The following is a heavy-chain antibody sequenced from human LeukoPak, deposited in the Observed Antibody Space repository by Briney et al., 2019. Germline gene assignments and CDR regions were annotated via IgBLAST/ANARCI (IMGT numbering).Heavy chain of an antibody. V-gene: IGHV3-23*01. D-gene: IGHD2-21*02. CDR1: GFTFSSYG. CDR2: ISGSGGST. CDR3: AKDVGDPLYYYYYMDV. Sequence: GGTLRLSCAASGFTFSSYGMSWVRQAPGKGLEWVSAISGSGGSTYYADSVKGRFTISRDNSKNTLYLQMNSLRAEDTAVYYCAKDVGDPLYYYYYMDVWGKGTTVTISS. J-gene: IGHJ6*03.